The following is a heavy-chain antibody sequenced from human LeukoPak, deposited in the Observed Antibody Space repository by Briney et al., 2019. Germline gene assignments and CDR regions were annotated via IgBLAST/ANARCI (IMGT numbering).Heavy chain of an antibody. CDR1: GFTFSSYW. CDR2: IKQDGSEK. D-gene: IGHD7-27*01. J-gene: IGHJ4*02. Sequence: GGSLRLSCAASGFTFSSYWMSWVRQAPGKGLEWVADIKQDGSEKYYVDSVKGRFTISRDNAKNSLYLQMNSLRAEDTALYYCAKEYGDGAYDYWGQGTLVTVSS. V-gene: IGHV3-7*03. CDR3: AKEYGDGAYDY.